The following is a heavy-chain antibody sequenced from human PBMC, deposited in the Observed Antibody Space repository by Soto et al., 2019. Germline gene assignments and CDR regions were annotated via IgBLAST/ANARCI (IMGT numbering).Heavy chain of an antibody. Sequence: QVQLVQSGAEVKKPGASVKASCKASGYTFTSYGISWVRQAPGQGLEGMGWISAYNGNTNYAQKLQGRVTMTTDTSTSTANMELRSMGSDDTAVYYCARDRGGMDVWGQGTTVTVSS. CDR1: GYTFTSYG. J-gene: IGHJ6*02. CDR3: ARDRGGMDV. V-gene: IGHV1-18*01. CDR2: ISAYNGNT.